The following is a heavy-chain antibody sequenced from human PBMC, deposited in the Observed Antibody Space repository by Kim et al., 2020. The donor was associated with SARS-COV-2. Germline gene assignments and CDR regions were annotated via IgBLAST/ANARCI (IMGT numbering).Heavy chain of an antibody. J-gene: IGHJ4*02. Sequence: GGSLRLSCVASGFFVSSNYMNSVRQAPGKGLEWVSVFYSSGSTYYADSVKGRFTISRDTSKNTVYLQMDSLRPDDTAVYYCARGYSGSFHYWGQGALVTVSS. D-gene: IGHD3-22*01. CDR2: FYSSGST. V-gene: IGHV3-53*01. CDR1: GFFVSSNY. CDR3: ARGYSGSFHY.